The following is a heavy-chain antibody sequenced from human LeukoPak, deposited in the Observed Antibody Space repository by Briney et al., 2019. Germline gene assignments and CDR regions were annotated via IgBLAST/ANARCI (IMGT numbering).Heavy chain of an antibody. CDR1: GGSISSDY. J-gene: IGHJ6*03. D-gene: IGHD2-15*01. CDR3: ARAVVVGASLRDYYYYMDV. V-gene: IGHV4-4*07. Sequence: SETLSLTCTVSGGSISSDYWSWIRHPARKGLEWIGPIYSCGSSNYNPSLNSRVTMSIDTSKNQFYLNLGSVTAADTAVDYCARAVVVGASLRDYYYYMDVWGKGTTVTVSS. CDR2: IYSCGSS.